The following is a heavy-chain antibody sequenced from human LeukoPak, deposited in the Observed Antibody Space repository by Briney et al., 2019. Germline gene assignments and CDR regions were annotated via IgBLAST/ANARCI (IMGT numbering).Heavy chain of an antibody. CDR2: INPNSGGT. V-gene: IGHV1-2*06. Sequence: ASVKVSCKSSGYTFIDYYIHWGRQAPGQGLEWMGRINPNSGGTNSAQTFQGRVTMTRDTSISTAYMELNRLTSDDTAVYYCARDLPSTPNWELDYWGQGTLVTVSS. D-gene: IGHD7-27*01. J-gene: IGHJ4*02. CDR3: ARDLPSTPNWELDY. CDR1: GYTFIDYY.